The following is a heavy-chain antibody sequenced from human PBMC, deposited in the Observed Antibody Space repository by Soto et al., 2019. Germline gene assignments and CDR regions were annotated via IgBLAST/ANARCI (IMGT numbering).Heavy chain of an antibody. J-gene: IGHJ6*02. D-gene: IGHD2-15*01. CDR1: GFTFSSYG. Sequence: QVQLVESGGGVVQPGRSLRLSCAASGFTFSSYGMHWVRQAPGKGLEWVAVITYDGSNTSYADSVKGRFTISRDNSKNTLYLQMNSLRAEDTGVYYCAKDWAVAATFYYYGMDVWGQVTTVTVSS. CDR2: ITYDGSNT. CDR3: AKDWAVAATFYYYGMDV. V-gene: IGHV3-30*18.